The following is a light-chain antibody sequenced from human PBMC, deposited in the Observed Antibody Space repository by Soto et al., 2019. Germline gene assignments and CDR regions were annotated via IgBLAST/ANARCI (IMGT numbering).Light chain of an antibody. V-gene: IGKV1-5*03. Sequence: DIHMTQSPSTLSASVGDRVVITCRASQNIDRWLAWYQQKPRKAPQLLIYRASFPERGVTPRFSGSGSGTEFTLTITTLQPDDFATYFCQHYNSYPYSFGQGTKLEI. CDR2: RAS. CDR1: QNIDRW. J-gene: IGKJ2*03. CDR3: QHYNSYPYS.